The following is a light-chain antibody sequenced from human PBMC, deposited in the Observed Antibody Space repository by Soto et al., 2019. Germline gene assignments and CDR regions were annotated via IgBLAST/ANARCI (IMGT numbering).Light chain of an antibody. CDR1: QTVNRNY. V-gene: IGKV3-20*01. Sequence: EIILTQSPGTLALSPGDGATLSCRASQTVNRNYLAWYHQRPGQPPRLLIYGVSNRASGVPDRFSGDGSGTEFTLTIGRLDPDDFGVYYWLQYIDSTRTFGQGTMVE. J-gene: IGKJ1*01. CDR3: LQYIDSTRT. CDR2: GVS.